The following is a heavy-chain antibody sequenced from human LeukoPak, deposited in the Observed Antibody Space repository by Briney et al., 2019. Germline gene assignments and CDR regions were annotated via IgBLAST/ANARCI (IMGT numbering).Heavy chain of an antibody. CDR2: ISCSGSTI. CDR1: GFIFSSYE. Sequence: GGSLRLSCAASGFIFSSYEMNWVRQAPGKGLEWVSYISCSGSTIYYADSVKGRFTISRDNAKNSLNLQMNSLRAEDTAVYYCARGGYGDYVLVYWGQGTLVTVSS. CDR3: ARGGYGDYVLVY. J-gene: IGHJ4*02. V-gene: IGHV3-48*03. D-gene: IGHD4-17*01.